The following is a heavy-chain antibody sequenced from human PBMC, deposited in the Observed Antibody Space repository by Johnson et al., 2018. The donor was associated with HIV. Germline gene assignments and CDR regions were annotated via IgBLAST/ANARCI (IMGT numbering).Heavy chain of an antibody. CDR2: IRYDGSNK. CDR3: AKETPSSGGTFDI. J-gene: IGHJ3*02. V-gene: IGHV3-30*02. CDR1: GFTFSSYG. D-gene: IGHD6-25*01. Sequence: HVQLVESGGGVVQPGGSLRLSCAASGFTFSSYGMHWVRQAPGKGLEWVAFIRYDGSNKYYADSVKGRFTISRDNSKNTLYLQMNSLRAEDTAVYYCAKETPSSGGTFDIWGQGTMVTVSS.